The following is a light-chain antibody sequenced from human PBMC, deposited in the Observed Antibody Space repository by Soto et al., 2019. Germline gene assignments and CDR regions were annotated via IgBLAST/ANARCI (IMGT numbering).Light chain of an antibody. CDR3: QQYNSYSLT. Sequence: IQMTQSPSSLSASVGDRVTITCRASQSISSWLAWNQQKPGRAPKLLIYQASSLETGVPSRFSGSGSGTEFTLTISSLQPDDFATYYCQQYNSYSLTFGGGTKVEIK. CDR2: QAS. J-gene: IGKJ4*01. CDR1: QSISSW. V-gene: IGKV1-5*03.